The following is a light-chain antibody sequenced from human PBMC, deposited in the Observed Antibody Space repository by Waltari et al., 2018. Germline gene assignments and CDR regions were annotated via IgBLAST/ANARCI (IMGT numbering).Light chain of an antibody. CDR2: LGS. CDR1: QSLLHINGHNY. CDR3: MQSLQTPYT. J-gene: IGKJ2*01. V-gene: IGKV2-28*01. Sequence: QSLLHINGHNYLDWYLQKPGQSPQLLIYLGSNRASGVPDRFGGSGSGTDFTLKISRVEAEDVGVYYCMQSLQTPYTFGQGTKLEIK.